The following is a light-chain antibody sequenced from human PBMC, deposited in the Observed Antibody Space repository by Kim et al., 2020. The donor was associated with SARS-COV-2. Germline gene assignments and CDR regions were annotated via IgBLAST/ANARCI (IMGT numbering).Light chain of an antibody. V-gene: IGLV2-14*04. CDR2: DVI. J-gene: IGLJ3*02. CDR3: SSYTSSRTWV. CDR1: SSDVGGYNY. Sequence: GQSITISCTGTSSDVGGYNYVSWYQQHPGKAPKLMVYDVIQRPSGVSNRFSGSKSGNTASLTISGLQAEDEADYHCSSYTSSRTWVFGGGTQLTVL.